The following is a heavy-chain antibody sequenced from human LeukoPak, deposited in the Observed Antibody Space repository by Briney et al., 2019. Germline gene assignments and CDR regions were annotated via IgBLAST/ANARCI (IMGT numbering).Heavy chain of an antibody. CDR2: MNPNSGNT. D-gene: IGHD3-22*01. CDR3: ARAHDSNDAFDI. CDR1: GYTFTSYD. J-gene: IGHJ3*02. V-gene: IGHV1-8*03. Sequence: ASVKVSCKASGYTFTSYDINWVRQATGQGLEWMGWMNPNSGNTGYAQKFQGRVTITRNTSISTAYMELSSLRSEDTAVYYCARAHDSNDAFDIWGQGTVVTVSS.